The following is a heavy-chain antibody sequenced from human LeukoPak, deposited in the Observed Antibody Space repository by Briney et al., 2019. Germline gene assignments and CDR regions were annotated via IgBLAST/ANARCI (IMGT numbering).Heavy chain of an antibody. Sequence: SVKVSCKASGGTFSSYAISWVRQPPGQGLEWMGGIIPIFGTANYAQKFQGRVTITADESTSTAYMELSSLRSEDTAVYYCARDSSGWYTSLGYWGQGTLVTVSS. CDR2: IIPIFGTA. J-gene: IGHJ4*02. V-gene: IGHV1-69*01. D-gene: IGHD6-19*01. CDR3: ARDSSGWYTSLGY. CDR1: GGTFSSYA.